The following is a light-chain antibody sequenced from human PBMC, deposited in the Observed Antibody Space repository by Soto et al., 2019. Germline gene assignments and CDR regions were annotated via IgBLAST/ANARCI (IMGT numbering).Light chain of an antibody. Sequence: DIVMTQSPLSLPVTPGEPASISCRSSQSLLHSNGYNYLDWYLQKAGQSQQLLIYLGCNRASGVPDRFSGSGSGKDFALKISRVEAEDVGVYYCMQALQSPFTFGPGTKVDVK. V-gene: IGKV2-28*01. CDR1: QSLLHSNGYNY. J-gene: IGKJ3*01. CDR2: LGC. CDR3: MQALQSPFT.